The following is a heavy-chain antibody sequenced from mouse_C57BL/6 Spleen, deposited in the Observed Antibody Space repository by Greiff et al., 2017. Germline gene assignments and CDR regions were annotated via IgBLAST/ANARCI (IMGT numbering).Heavy chain of an antibody. Sequence: QVQLQQPGAELVKPGASVKLSCKASGYTFTSYWMQWVKQRPGQGLEWIGEIDPSDSYTNYNQKVKGKATLTVDTSSSTAYMQLSSLTSEDSAVYYCARGGYDGYYVGAMDYWGQGTSVTVSS. CDR2: IDPSDSYT. CDR1: GYTFTSYW. J-gene: IGHJ4*01. CDR3: ARGGYDGYYVGAMDY. V-gene: IGHV1-50*01. D-gene: IGHD2-3*01.